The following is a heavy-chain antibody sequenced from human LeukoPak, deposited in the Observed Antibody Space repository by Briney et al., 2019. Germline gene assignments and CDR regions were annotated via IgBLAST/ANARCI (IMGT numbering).Heavy chain of an antibody. CDR2: MNPNSGNT. D-gene: IGHD2-2*02. V-gene: IGHV1-8*01. Sequence: GASVKVSCKASGYTFTSYDINWVRQATGQGLEWMGWMNPNSGNTGYAQKFQGRVTMTRNTSISTAYMELSSLRSEDTAVYYCARDGGYCGSTTCYSRAEYYYYGLDAWGQGTTVTVSS. CDR1: GYTFTSYD. J-gene: IGHJ6*02. CDR3: ARDGGYCGSTTCYSRAEYYYYGLDA.